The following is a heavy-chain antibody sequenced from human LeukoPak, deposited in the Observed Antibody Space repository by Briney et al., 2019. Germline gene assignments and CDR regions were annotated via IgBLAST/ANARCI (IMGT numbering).Heavy chain of an antibody. CDR3: ARGSLYCSGGSCYDFFDY. CDR1: GGSFSVHY. J-gene: IGHJ4*02. CDR2: INQSGST. Sequence: SETLSLTCAVSGGSFSVHYWSWIRQPPGKGLEWIGEINQSGSTTYNPSLKSRVTLSVDTSKNQFSLKLSSVTAADTAVYYCARGSLYCSGGSCYDFFDYWGQGTLVTVSS. D-gene: IGHD2-15*01. V-gene: IGHV4-34*01.